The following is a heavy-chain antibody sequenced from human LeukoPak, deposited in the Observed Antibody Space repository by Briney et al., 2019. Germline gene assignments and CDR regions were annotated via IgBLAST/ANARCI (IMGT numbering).Heavy chain of an antibody. Sequence: PSETLSLTCTVSGGSISSSSYYWGWIRQPPGKGLEWIGSIYYSGSTYYNPSLKSRVTISVDTSKNQFSLKLSSVTAADTAVYYCARGTMVRGVITYFDYWGQGTLVTVSS. J-gene: IGHJ4*02. V-gene: IGHV4-39*01. D-gene: IGHD3-10*01. CDR2: IYYSGST. CDR3: ARGTMVRGVITYFDY. CDR1: GGSISSSSYY.